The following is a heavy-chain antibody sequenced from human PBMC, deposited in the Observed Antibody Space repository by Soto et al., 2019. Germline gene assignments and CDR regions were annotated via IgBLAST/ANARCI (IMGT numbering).Heavy chain of an antibody. D-gene: IGHD1-20*01. V-gene: IGHV1-3*05. CDR3: ARGITLPTPLDY. CDR2: INAGNGNT. J-gene: IGHJ4*02. CDR1: GYTFTSYA. Sequence: QVQLVQSGAEEKKPGASVKVSCKAPGYTFTSYAMHWVRQAPGQRLEWMGWINAGNGNTKYSQKFQGRVTITRYTSAGTAYMELSSLRSEDTAVYYCARGITLPTPLDYWGQGTLVTVSS.